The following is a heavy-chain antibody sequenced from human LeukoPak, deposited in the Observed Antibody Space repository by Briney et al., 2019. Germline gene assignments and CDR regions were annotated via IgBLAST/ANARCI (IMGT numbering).Heavy chain of an antibody. Sequence: SQTLSLTCAISGDSVSSNTAAWNWIRQSPSRGLEWLGRTYYRSKWYNEYEVSVKSRMIINSETSKNQFSLQLNSVTPEDTAVYYCTKGGNSGYFYMDVWGKGTTVIVSS. CDR2: TYYRSKWYN. D-gene: IGHD1-26*01. J-gene: IGHJ6*03. V-gene: IGHV6-1*01. CDR1: GDSVSSNTAA. CDR3: TKGGNSGYFYMDV.